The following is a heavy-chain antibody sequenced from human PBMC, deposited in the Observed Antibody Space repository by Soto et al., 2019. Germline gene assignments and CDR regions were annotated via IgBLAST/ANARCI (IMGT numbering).Heavy chain of an antibody. J-gene: IGHJ5*02. CDR2: INYSGRS. CDR3: ARSYCADSVSCNWFDP. Sequence: QVQLVESGGGLVKPGGSLRLSCAASGFTFGDYYMSWIRQAPGKGLEWIGYINYSGRSNHNPSLKSRLSISVDASKNQVSLKLTSVTAADTAVYYCARSYCADSVSCNWFDPWGQGTLVVVSS. D-gene: IGHD2-8*02. V-gene: IGHV4-59*01. CDR1: GFTFGDYY.